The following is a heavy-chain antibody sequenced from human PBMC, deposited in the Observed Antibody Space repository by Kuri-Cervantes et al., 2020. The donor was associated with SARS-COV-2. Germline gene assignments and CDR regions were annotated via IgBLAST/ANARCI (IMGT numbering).Heavy chain of an antibody. V-gene: IGHV1-46*01. CDR1: GYTFTSYY. CDR2: INPSGGST. CDR3: ARGWVGATPDDRFDP. D-gene: IGHD1-26*01. J-gene: IGHJ5*02. Sequence: ASVTVSCMPSGYTFTSYYMHWVRQAPGQGLEWMGIINPSGGSTSYAQKFQGRVTMTRDTSTSTVYMELSSLRTEGPAVYYRARGWVGATPDDRFDPWGQGTLVTVSS.